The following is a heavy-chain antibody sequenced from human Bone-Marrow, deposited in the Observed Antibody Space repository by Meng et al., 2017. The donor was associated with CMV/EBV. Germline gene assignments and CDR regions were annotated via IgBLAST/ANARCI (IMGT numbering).Heavy chain of an antibody. Sequence: GESLKISCAASGFTFSSYAIHWVRQAPGKGLEWVALISYDGSNKYYADSVKGRFTISRDNSKNTLYLQMNSLRAEDTAVYYCARVGYCRSTSCYEDYWGQGTRVTVSS. CDR1: GFTFSSYA. V-gene: IGHV3-30*04. J-gene: IGHJ4*02. CDR3: ARVGYCRSTSCYEDY. CDR2: ISYDGSNK. D-gene: IGHD2-2*03.